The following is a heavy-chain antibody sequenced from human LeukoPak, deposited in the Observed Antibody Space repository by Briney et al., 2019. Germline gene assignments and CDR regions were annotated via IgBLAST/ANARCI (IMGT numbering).Heavy chain of an antibody. Sequence: GGSLRLSCAASGFTFSSYWMHWVRQAPGKGLEWVAVISYDGSNKYYADSVKGRFTISRDNSKNTPYLQMNSLRAEDTAVYYCAKSRVYSNYVGFYFDYWGQGTLVTVSS. CDR1: GFTFSSYW. V-gene: IGHV3-30*18. CDR2: ISYDGSNK. D-gene: IGHD4-4*01. J-gene: IGHJ4*02. CDR3: AKSRVYSNYVGFYFDY.